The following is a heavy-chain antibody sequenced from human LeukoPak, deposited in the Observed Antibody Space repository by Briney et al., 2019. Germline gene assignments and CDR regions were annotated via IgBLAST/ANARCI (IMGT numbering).Heavy chain of an antibody. D-gene: IGHD1-26*01. CDR2: IYHSGTT. Sequence: SETLSLTCTVSGYSISTGYYWGWIRQPPGKGLEWIGSIYHSGTTYYNPSLKSRVTISVDTSRNQLSLNLSSVTAADTAVYYCSTGGVPGGQGTLVTVSS. V-gene: IGHV4-38-2*02. CDR1: GYSISTGYY. J-gene: IGHJ4*02. CDR3: STGGVP.